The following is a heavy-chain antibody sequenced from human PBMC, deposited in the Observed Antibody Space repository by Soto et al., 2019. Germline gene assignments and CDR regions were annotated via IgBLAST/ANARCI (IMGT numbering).Heavy chain of an antibody. CDR2: IWDDGSNK. CDR3: ARDHTEYCRGGSSYWFDP. J-gene: IGHJ5*02. V-gene: IGHV3-33*01. D-gene: IGHD2-15*01. Sequence: QVQLVESGGGVVQPGRSLRLSCAASGFTFSSYGMHWVRQAPGKGLEWVAVIWDDGSNKYYADSVKGRFTISRDNSKNTLSLQMNTLRAYDTAVYYCARDHTEYCRGGSSYWFDPWGQGTQVTVSS. CDR1: GFTFSSYG.